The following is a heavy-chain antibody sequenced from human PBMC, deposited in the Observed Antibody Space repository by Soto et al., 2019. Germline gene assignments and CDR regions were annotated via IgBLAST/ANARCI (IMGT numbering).Heavy chain of an antibody. J-gene: IGHJ4*02. CDR2: SSNSGTFT. V-gene: IGHV3-11*06. CDR1: GFTFSDYY. D-gene: IGHD1-1*01. CDR3: ARSGDNYNLLDY. Sequence: PGGSLRLSCEGSGFTFSDYYMSWIRQALGKGLEWISYSSNSGTFTKYADSVKGRFSISRDNTKNLLFLQMNSLRAEDTALYYCARSGDNYNLLDYWGQGTPVTVSS.